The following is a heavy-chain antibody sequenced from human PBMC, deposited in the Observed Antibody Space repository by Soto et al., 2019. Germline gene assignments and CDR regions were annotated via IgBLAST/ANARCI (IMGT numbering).Heavy chain of an antibody. CDR3: AADRGPNTAMAP. Sequence: SVKVSCKASGFTFTSSATQWVRQARGQRLEWIGWIVVGSGNTNYAQKFQERVTITRDMSTSTAYMELSSLRSEDTAVYYCAADRGPNTAMAPWGQGTMVTVSS. CDR1: GFTFTSSA. CDR2: IVVGSGNT. V-gene: IGHV1-58*02. J-gene: IGHJ3*01. D-gene: IGHD5-18*01.